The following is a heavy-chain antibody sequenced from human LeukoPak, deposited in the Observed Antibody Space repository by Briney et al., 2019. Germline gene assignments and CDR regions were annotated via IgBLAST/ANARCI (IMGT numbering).Heavy chain of an antibody. J-gene: IGHJ4*02. CDR1: GDSISSYY. D-gene: IGHD2/OR15-2a*01. Sequence: SETLSLTCNVSGDSISSYYWSWIRQPPGKALEWIGYIYYSGSTNYEPSLKSRVTISVDTSKSQFSLKLSSVTAADTAVYYCARHTSYGHFDYWGQGTLVTVSS. CDR2: IYYSGST. CDR3: ARHTSYGHFDY. V-gene: IGHV4-59*08.